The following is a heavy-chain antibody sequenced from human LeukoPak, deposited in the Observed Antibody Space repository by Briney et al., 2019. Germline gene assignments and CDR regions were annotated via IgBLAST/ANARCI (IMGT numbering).Heavy chain of an antibody. Sequence: SETLSLTCTVSGGSISSYYWSWIRQPPGKGLEWIGYIYYSGSTNYNPSLKSRVTISVDTSKNQFSLKLSSVTAADTAVCYCARDTVTTYYYYMDVWGKGTTVTVSS. V-gene: IGHV4-59*01. CDR2: IYYSGST. CDR1: GGSISSYY. D-gene: IGHD4-11*01. J-gene: IGHJ6*03. CDR3: ARDTVTTYYYYMDV.